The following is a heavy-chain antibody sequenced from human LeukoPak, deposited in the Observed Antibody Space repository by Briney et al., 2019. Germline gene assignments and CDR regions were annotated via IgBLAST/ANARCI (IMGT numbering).Heavy chain of an antibody. CDR3: AREAGGNEDNWFDP. Sequence: GGSLRLSCAASGFTFSSYEMNWVRQAPGKGLEWVSYISSSGSTIYYADSVKGRFTISRDNAKNSLYLQMNSLRAEDTAVYYCAREAGGNEDNWFDPWGQGTLVTVSS. J-gene: IGHJ5*02. D-gene: IGHD4-23*01. V-gene: IGHV3-48*03. CDR1: GFTFSSYE. CDR2: ISSSGSTI.